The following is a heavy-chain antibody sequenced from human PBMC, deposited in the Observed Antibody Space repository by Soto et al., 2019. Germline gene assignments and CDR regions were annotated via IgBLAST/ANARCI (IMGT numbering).Heavy chain of an antibody. CDR3: ARGPSHPSWIQLWLGGGYFDY. J-gene: IGHJ4*02. Sequence: ASVKVSCKASGYTFTSYDINWVRQATGQGLEWMGWMNPNSGNTGYAQKFQGRVTMTRNTSISTAYMELSSLRSEDTAVYYCARGPSHPSWIQLWLGGGYFDYWGQGTLVTVSS. V-gene: IGHV1-8*01. D-gene: IGHD5-18*01. CDR1: GYTFTSYD. CDR2: MNPNSGNT.